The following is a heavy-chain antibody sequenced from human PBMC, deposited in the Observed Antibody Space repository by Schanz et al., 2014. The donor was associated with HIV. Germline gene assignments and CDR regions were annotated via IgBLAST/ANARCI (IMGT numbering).Heavy chain of an antibody. CDR2: ISYDGRNK. CDR1: GFTFDSYG. D-gene: IGHD3-22*01. CDR3: AKDRNYYDSRYRGKGNYYYYYGMDV. J-gene: IGHJ6*02. Sequence: QVRLVESGGGVVRPGRSLRLSCAASGFTFDSYGMHWVRQAPGKGLEWVAVISYDGRNKYYADSVKGRLTISRDNSKNTLYLQLKSLRPDDTAVYYCAKDRNYYDSRYRGKGNYYYYYGMDVWGQGTKVTVSS. V-gene: IGHV3-30*18.